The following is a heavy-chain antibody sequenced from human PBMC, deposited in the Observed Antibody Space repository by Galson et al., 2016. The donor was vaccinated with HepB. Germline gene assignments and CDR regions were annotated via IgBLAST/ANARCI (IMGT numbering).Heavy chain of an antibody. CDR3: ARPPEGDRRYFDL. CDR1: GLTLTHYG. J-gene: IGHJ2*01. V-gene: IGHV3-33*01. CDR2: IWYDGSYK. D-gene: IGHD3-16*01. Sequence: SLRLSCATSGLTLTHYGMLWVRQAPGKGLEWVAVIWYDGSYKYYADSVEGRFTISRDISENTVYLQMNSLRAEDTAVYYCARPPEGDRRYFDLWGRGTLVTVSS.